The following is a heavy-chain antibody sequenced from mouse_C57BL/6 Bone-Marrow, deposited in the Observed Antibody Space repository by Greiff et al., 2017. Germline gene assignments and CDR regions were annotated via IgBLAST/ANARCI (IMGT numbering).Heavy chain of an antibody. CDR2: INPYNGGT. CDR1: GYTFTDYY. Sequence: EVKLQESGPVLVKPGASVKMSCKASGYTFTDYYMNWVKQSHGKSLEWIGVINPYNGGTSYNQKFKGKATLTVDKSSSTAYMELNSLTSEDSAVYYCAREDDYDGAWFAYWGQGTLVTVSA. J-gene: IGHJ3*01. D-gene: IGHD2-4*01. V-gene: IGHV1-19*01. CDR3: AREDDYDGAWFAY.